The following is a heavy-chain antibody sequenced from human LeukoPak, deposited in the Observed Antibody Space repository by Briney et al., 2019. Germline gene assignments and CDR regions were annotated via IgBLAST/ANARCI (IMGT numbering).Heavy chain of an antibody. V-gene: IGHV3-73*01. J-gene: IGHJ6*03. CDR2: IRSKANSYAT. CDR3: TRPASSTSYVGYYYYMDV. CDR1: GFTFSGSA. D-gene: IGHD2-2*01. Sequence: GGFLRLSCAASGFTFSGSAMHWVRQASGKGLEWVGRIRSKANSYATAYAASVKGRFTISRDDSKNTAYLQMNSLKTEDTAVYYCTRPASSTSYVGYYYYMDVWGKGTTVTVSS.